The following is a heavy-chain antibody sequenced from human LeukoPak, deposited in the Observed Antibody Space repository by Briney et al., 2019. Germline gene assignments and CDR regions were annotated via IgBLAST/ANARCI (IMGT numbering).Heavy chain of an antibody. D-gene: IGHD3-22*01. CDR1: GYTFTGYY. Sequence: ASVKVSCKASGYTFTGYYMHWVRQAPGQGLEWMGRINPNSGGTNYAQKFQGRVTMTRDTSISTAYMELSRLRSDDTAGYYCARDTRFVDYYDSSGYYYPNYWGQGTLVTVSS. J-gene: IGHJ4*02. V-gene: IGHV1-2*06. CDR3: ARDTRFVDYYDSSGYYYPNY. CDR2: INPNSGGT.